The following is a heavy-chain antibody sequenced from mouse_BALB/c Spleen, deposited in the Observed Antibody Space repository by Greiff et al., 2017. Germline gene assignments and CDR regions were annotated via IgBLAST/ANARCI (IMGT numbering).Heavy chain of an antibody. Sequence: EVQLVESGGGLVQPKGSLKLSCAASGFTFNTYAMNWVRQAPGKGLEWVARIRSKSNNYATYYADSVKDRFTISRDDSQSMLYLQMNNLKTEDTAMYYCVRHYRGYGMDYWGQGTSVTVSS. CDR2: IRSKSNNYAT. CDR3: VRHYRGYGMDY. V-gene: IGHV10-1*02. D-gene: IGHD2-14*01. J-gene: IGHJ4*01. CDR1: GFTFNTYA.